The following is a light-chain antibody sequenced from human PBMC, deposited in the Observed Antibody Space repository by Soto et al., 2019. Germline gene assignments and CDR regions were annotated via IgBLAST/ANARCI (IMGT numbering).Light chain of an antibody. Sequence: EIVMTQSPATLSVSPGERATLSCRASQSVSSNLAWYQQKPGQAPRLFICGASTRATGIPARFSGSGSGTEFTLTISSLQSEDFAVYYCQQYNDWPLSFGPGTKVDIK. CDR2: GAS. J-gene: IGKJ3*01. V-gene: IGKV3-15*01. CDR3: QQYNDWPLS. CDR1: QSVSSN.